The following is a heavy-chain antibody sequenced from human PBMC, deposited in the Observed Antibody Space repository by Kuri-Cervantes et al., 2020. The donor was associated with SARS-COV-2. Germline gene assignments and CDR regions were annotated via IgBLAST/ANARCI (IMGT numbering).Heavy chain of an antibody. CDR3: AKDIIAAAGMTIDY. V-gene: IGHV3-9*01. Sequence: LSLTCAASGFTFDDYAMHWVRQAPGKGLEWVSGISWNSGSIGYADSVKGRFTISRDNAKNSLYLQMNSLRAEDTALYYCAKDIIAAAGMTIDYWGQGTRVTVSS. CDR2: ISWNSGSI. J-gene: IGHJ4*02. D-gene: IGHD6-13*01. CDR1: GFTFDDYA.